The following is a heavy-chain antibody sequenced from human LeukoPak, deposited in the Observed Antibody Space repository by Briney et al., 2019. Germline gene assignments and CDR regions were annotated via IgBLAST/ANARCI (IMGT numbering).Heavy chain of an antibody. J-gene: IGHJ4*02. V-gene: IGHV4-4*01. CDR1: GGSISSSNW. D-gene: IGHD3-3*01. CDR3: ARRAPGYYDFWSGYYTQYDY. CDR2: IYHSGST. Sequence: KPSETLSLTCAVSGGSISSSNWWSWVRQPPGKGLEWIGEIYHSGSTNYNPSLKSRVTISVDKSKNQFSPKLSSVTAADTAVYCCARRAPGYYDFWSGYYTQYDYWGQGTLVTVSS.